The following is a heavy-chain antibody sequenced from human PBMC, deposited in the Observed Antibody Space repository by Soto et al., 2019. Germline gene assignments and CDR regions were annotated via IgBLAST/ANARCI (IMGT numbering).Heavy chain of an antibody. V-gene: IGHV4-59*01. CDR1: GGSISSYY. D-gene: IGHD3-3*01. Sequence: LSETLSLTCTVSGGSISSYYWSWIRQPPGKGLEWIGYIYYSGSTNYNPSLKSRVTISADTSKNQFSLKLSSVTAADTAVYYCARGPRATIFGVVRPSRGFDPWGQGTLVTVSS. J-gene: IGHJ5*02. CDR2: IYYSGST. CDR3: ARGPRATIFGVVRPSRGFDP.